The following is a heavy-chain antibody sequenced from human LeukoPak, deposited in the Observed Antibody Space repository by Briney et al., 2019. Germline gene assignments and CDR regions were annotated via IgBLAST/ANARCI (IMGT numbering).Heavy chain of an antibody. CDR1: GGTFSSYA. Sequence: ASVKVSCKASGGTFSSYAISWVRQAPGQGLEWMGGIIPIFGTANYAQKFQGRVTITADESTSTAYMELSSLRSEDTAVYYCARVLRYFDWLSHYYYGMDVWGQGTTVTVSS. CDR3: ARVLRYFDWLSHYYYGMDV. D-gene: IGHD3-9*01. V-gene: IGHV1-69*13. J-gene: IGHJ6*02. CDR2: IIPIFGTA.